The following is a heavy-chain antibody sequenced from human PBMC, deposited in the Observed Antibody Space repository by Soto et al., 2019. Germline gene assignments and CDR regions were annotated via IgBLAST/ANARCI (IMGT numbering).Heavy chain of an antibody. J-gene: IGHJ5*02. D-gene: IGHD2-2*01. CDR3: ARAPPPPRVTAAMFDP. V-gene: IGHV1-18*01. Sequence: ASVKVSCKASGYTFTSYGISWVRQAPGQGLEWMGWISAYNGNTNYAQKLQGRVTMTTDTSTSTAYMELRSLRSDDTAVYYCARAPPPPRVTAAMFDPWGQGTLVTVSS. CDR2: ISAYNGNT. CDR1: GYTFTSYG.